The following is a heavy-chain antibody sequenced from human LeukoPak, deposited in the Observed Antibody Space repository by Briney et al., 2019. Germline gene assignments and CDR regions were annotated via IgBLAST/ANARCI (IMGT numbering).Heavy chain of an antibody. J-gene: IGHJ4*02. D-gene: IGHD3-22*01. CDR1: GFTFSRYG. CDR3: VRDWGYDSSGYWQKYFDT. V-gene: IGHV3-74*01. Sequence: GGSLRLSCEASGFTFSRYGMSWVRQAPGKGLVWVSRINHDGSSTNYADSVKGRFTISRDNAKNTVYLQMNSLRAEDTAVYYCVRDWGYDSSGYWQKYFDTWGQGTLVTVSS. CDR2: INHDGSST.